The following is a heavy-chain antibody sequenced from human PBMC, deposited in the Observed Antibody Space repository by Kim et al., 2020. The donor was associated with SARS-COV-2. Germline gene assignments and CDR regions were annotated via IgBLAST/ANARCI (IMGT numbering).Heavy chain of an antibody. CDR2: IYPGDSDT. V-gene: IGHV5-51*01. Sequence: GESLKISCKGSGYSFTSYWIGWVRQMPGKGLEWMGIIYPGDSDTRYSPSFQGQVTISADKSISTAYLQWSSLKASDTAMYYCARRGRGYSSGWPYYYYMDVWGKGTTVTVSS. D-gene: IGHD6-19*01. CDR3: ARRGRGYSSGWPYYYYMDV. CDR1: GYSFTSYW. J-gene: IGHJ6*03.